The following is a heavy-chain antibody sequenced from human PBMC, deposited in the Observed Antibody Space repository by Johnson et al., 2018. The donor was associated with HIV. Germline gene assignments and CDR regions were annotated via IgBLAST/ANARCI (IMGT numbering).Heavy chain of an antibody. J-gene: IGHJ3*01. Sequence: VQLVESGGGLVQPGGSLRLSCVGSGFSFSDHFMDWVRQAPGKGLEWVGRIRNKPSSYSTAYAASVKGRFTVSRDDSKNSVYLQMSSLKTEDTAVYYCTRDRDGVGVSWGQGTMVTVSS. CDR2: IRNKPSSYST. D-gene: IGHD3-10*01. V-gene: IGHV3-72*01. CDR3: TRDRDGVGVS. CDR1: GFSFSDHF.